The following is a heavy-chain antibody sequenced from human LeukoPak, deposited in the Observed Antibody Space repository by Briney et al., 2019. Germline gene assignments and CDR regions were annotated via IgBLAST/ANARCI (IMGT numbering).Heavy chain of an antibody. J-gene: IGHJ4*02. V-gene: IGHV3-30*04. D-gene: IGHD3-22*01. Sequence: GGSLRLSCAASGSTFSSYAMHWVRQAPGKGLEWVAVISYDGSNKYYADSVKGRFTISRDNSKNTLYLQMNSLRAEDTAVYYCARDLSGYYDYWGQGTLVTVSS. CDR2: ISYDGSNK. CDR1: GSTFSSYA. CDR3: ARDLSGYYDY.